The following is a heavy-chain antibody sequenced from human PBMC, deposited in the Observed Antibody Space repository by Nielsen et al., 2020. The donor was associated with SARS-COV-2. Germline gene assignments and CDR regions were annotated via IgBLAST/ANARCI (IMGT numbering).Heavy chain of an antibody. Sequence: GESLKISCAASGFTLSSYGMHWVRQAPGKGLEWVSSISSSSSYIYYADSVKGRFTISRDNAKNSLYLQMNSLRAEDTAVYYCARDSSYCSSTSCYGPFDYWGQGTLVTVSS. V-gene: IGHV3-21*01. J-gene: IGHJ4*02. CDR2: ISSSSSYI. CDR3: ARDSSYCSSTSCYGPFDY. D-gene: IGHD2-2*01. CDR1: GFTLSSYG.